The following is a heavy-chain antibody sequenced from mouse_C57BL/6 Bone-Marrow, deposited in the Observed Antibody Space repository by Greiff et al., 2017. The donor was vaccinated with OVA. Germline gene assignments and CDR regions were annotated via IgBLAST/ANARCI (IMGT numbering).Heavy chain of an antibody. CDR3: ARGFTRAMDY. J-gene: IGHJ4*01. D-gene: IGHD2-12*01. Sequence: EVQRVESGGGLVKPGGSLKLSCAASGFTFSDYGMHWVRQAPETGLAWVAYLSSGSSPIYDADTVQGRVTISRDNAKNTLFLQMTILRSEDTAMYYCARGFTRAMDYWGQGTSVTVSS. V-gene: IGHV5-17*01. CDR2: LSSGSSPI. CDR1: GFTFSDYG.